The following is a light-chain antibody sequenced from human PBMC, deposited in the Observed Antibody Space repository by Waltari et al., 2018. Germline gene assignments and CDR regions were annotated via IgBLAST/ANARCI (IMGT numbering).Light chain of an antibody. V-gene: IGKV1-5*03. J-gene: IGKJ4*01. CDR2: SAS. CDR3: QQYNTDYLS. Sequence: DIQMTHSPSTLPAFVGDRVTITSRARHSISTCLACYQAKPGQAPKLPLSSASTLESGVPSRLGGSGSGTEFTLTISSLQSDDFATYCCQQYNTDYLSVGGGTKVEIK. CDR1: HSISTC.